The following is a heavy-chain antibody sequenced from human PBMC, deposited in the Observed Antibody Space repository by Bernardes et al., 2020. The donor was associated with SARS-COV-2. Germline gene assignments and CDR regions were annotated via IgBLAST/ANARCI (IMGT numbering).Heavy chain of an antibody. CDR1: GGSFSAYY. V-gene: IGHV4-34*01. CDR2: INHSGSA. D-gene: IGHD1-26*01. J-gene: IGHJ3*02. CDR3: ARRRSGSVAFDI. Sequence: SETLSLTCAVYGGSFSAYYWSWIRQPPGKGLEWIGEINHSGSANYNPSLKSRVTISVDTSKNQFSLKLSSVTAADTAVYYCARRRSGSVAFDIWGQGTMVTVSS.